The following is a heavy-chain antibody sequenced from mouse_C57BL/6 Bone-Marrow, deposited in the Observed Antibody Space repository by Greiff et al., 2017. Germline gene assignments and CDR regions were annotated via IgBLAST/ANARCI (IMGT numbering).Heavy chain of an antibody. CDR1: GYSITSGYY. J-gene: IGHJ3*01. CDR3: ARDQDDYDGAY. Sequence: DVKLQESGPGLVKPSQSLSLTCSVTGYSITSGYYWNWIRQFPGNKLEWMGYISYDGSNNYNPSLKNRISITRDTSKNQFFLKLNSVTTEDTATYYCARDQDDYDGAYWGQGTLVTVSA. CDR2: ISYDGSN. D-gene: IGHD2-4*01. V-gene: IGHV3-6*01.